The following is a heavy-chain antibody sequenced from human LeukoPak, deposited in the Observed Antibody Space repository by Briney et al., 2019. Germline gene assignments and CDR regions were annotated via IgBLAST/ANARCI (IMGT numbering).Heavy chain of an antibody. Sequence: SETLSLTCTVSGGSISSSSYYWGWIRQPPGKGLEWIGSIYYSGSTYYNPSLKSRVTISVDTSKNQFSLKLSSVTAADTAVYYCASSSSEKWVGQDYYFDYWGQGTLVTVSS. CDR2: IYYSGST. D-gene: IGHD3-22*01. V-gene: IGHV4-39*07. J-gene: IGHJ4*02. CDR1: GGSISSSSYY. CDR3: ASSSSEKWVGQDYYFDY.